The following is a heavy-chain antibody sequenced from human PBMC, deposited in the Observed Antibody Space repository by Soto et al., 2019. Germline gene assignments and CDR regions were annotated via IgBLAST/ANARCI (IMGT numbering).Heavy chain of an antibody. Sequence: VKVSCKASGYTVTSYAMHWVRQAPGQRLEWMGWINAGNGNTKYSQKFQGRVTITRDTSASTAYMELSSLRSEDTAVYYCARDYGDYLPYFDYWGQGTLVTVS. CDR1: GYTVTSYA. V-gene: IGHV1-3*01. CDR2: INAGNGNT. J-gene: IGHJ4*02. CDR3: ARDYGDYLPYFDY. D-gene: IGHD4-17*01.